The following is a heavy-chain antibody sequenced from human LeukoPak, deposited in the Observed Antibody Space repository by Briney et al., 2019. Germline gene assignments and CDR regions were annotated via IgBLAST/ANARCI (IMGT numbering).Heavy chain of an antibody. CDR1: GGSISSGDYY. J-gene: IGHJ4*02. D-gene: IGHD5/OR15-5a*01. CDR3: ARDQGSTKAYYFDY. V-gene: IGHV4-30-4*01. CDR2: IYYSGST. Sequence: SRTLSLTCTVSGGSISSGDYYWSWIRQPPGKGLEWIGYIYYSGSTYYNPSLKSRVTISVDTSKNQFSLKLSSVTAADTAVYYCARDQGSTKAYYFDYWGQGTLVTVSS.